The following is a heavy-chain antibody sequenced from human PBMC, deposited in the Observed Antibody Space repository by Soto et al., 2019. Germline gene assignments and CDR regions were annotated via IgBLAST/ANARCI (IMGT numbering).Heavy chain of an antibody. CDR3: ARAPGGELIGHTFDI. CDR1: GASINSYY. Sequence: SETLSLTCTVSGASINSYYWSWIRQPPGKGLEWMGYISYFGRTNYNPSLESRVTISLDPSKKHFSLNLSSVTTADTAVYYCARAPGGELIGHTFDIWGQGTMVTVSS. V-gene: IGHV4-59*01. CDR2: ISYFGRT. D-gene: IGHD1-7*01. J-gene: IGHJ3*02.